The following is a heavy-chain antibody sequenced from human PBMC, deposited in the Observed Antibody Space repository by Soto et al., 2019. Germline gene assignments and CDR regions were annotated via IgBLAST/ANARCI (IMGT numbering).Heavy chain of an antibody. CDR2: ISYGGST. D-gene: IGHD2-15*01. J-gene: IGHJ4*02. Sequence: QVQLQESGPGLVKPSQTLSLTCTVSGGSINSGGYCWSWIRQHPGKGLDWIGCISYGGSTSYNPSLKSRVTISVDTSKNHFSLKLTSGAAEDTSVYYCSRAILVWGQGALSNVTS. CDR1: GGSINSGGYC. V-gene: IGHV4-31*03. CDR3: SRAILV.